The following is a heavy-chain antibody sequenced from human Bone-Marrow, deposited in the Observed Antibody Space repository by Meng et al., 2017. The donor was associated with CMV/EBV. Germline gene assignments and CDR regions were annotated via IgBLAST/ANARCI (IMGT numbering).Heavy chain of an antibody. CDR3: AREVAFVVVPAAISWGWFDP. Sequence: ASVKVSCKASGYTFTSYGINWVRQAPGQGLEWMGWISAYNGNTNYAQKLQGRVTMTTDTSTSTAYMELRSLRSDDTAVYYCAREVAFVVVPAAISWGWFDPWGQGTLVTVSS. J-gene: IGHJ5*02. V-gene: IGHV1-18*01. CDR1: GYTFTSYG. CDR2: ISAYNGNT. D-gene: IGHD2-2*01.